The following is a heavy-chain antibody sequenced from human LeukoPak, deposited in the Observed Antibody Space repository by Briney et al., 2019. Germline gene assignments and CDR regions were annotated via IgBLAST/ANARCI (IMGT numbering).Heavy chain of an antibody. V-gene: IGHV3-21*01. J-gene: IGHJ4*02. CDR2: ISSSSSYI. CDR1: GFTFSSYS. CDR3: ARDLDGGNPGDY. Sequence: GGSLRLSCAASGFTFSSYSMNWVRQAPGKGLEWVSSISSSSSYIYYVDSVKGRFTISRDNAKNSLYLQMNSLRAEDTAVYYCARDLDGGNPGDYWGQGTLVTVSS. D-gene: IGHD4-23*01.